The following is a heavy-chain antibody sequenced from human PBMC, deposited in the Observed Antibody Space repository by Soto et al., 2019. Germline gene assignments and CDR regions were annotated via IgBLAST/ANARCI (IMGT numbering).Heavy chain of an antibody. CDR1: GFPLSTSGVA. CDR3: AHRWPTYLAFDA. D-gene: IGHD2-2*01. J-gene: IGHJ4*02. Sequence: QITLKESGPTLVKPTQTLTLTCTFSGFPLSTSGVAVGWVRQPPGKALEWLARIDWGDNKRYRSSLQSRLTSTKDTSKNHGVPTMTNMDPVETGTYYCAHRWPTYLAFDAWGQGTLVSVSS. V-gene: IGHV2-5*02. CDR2: IDWGDNK.